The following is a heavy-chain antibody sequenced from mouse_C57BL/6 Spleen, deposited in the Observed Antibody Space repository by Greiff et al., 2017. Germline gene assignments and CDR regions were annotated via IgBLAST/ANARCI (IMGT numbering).Heavy chain of an antibody. J-gene: IGHJ4*01. CDR2: IYPGDGDT. CDR3: ARNGSYDYYDPYYAMDY. CDR1: GYAFSSYW. Sequence: VQLQQSGAELVKPGASVKISCKASGYAFSSYWMNWVKQRPGKGLEWIGQIYPGDGDTNYNGKFKGKATLTADKSSSTAYMQLSSLTSEDSAVYFCARNGSYDYYDPYYAMDYWGQGTSVTVSS. D-gene: IGHD2-4*01. V-gene: IGHV1-80*01.